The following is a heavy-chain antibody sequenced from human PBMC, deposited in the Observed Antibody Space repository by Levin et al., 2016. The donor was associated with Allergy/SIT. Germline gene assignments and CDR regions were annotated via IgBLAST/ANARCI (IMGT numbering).Heavy chain of an antibody. D-gene: IGHD1/OR15-1a*01. CDR3: AKGNRLEFGAFDI. Sequence: SLKISCAASGFTFDDYAMHWVRQAPGKGLEWVSGISWNSGSIGYADSVKGRFTISRDNAKNSLYLQMNSLRAEDTALYYCAKGNRLEFGAFDIWGQGTMVTVSS. J-gene: IGHJ3*02. CDR1: GFTFDDYA. CDR2: ISWNSGSI. V-gene: IGHV3-9*01.